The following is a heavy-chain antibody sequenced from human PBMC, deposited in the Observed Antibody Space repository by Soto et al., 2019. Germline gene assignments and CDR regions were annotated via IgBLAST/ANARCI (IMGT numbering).Heavy chain of an antibody. J-gene: IGHJ4*02. Sequence: EVQLLESGGGLVQPGGSLRLSCAASGFTFSSYAMSWVRQAPGKGLEWVSAISGSGGSTYYADSVKGRFTISRDNSKNTLYLQMNSLRAEDTAVYYCAKDSLPVTVTQYYFDYWGQGTLVTVSS. CDR2: ISGSGGST. CDR1: GFTFSSYA. D-gene: IGHD4-17*01. V-gene: IGHV3-23*01. CDR3: AKDSLPVTVTQYYFDY.